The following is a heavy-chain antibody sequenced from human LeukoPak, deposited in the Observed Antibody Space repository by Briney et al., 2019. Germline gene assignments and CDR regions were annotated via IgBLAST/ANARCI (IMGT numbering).Heavy chain of an antibody. Sequence: GGSLRLSCSASGLNFANFGLTWIRQSPGKGLEWVGFISSNSYGGTTEYAASVRGRFTISRDDSKSIAYLQMNSLKTEDTAIYYCTRDLGRSSPYYFDYWGQGTLVTVSS. V-gene: IGHV3-49*03. D-gene: IGHD3-10*01. CDR3: TRDLGRSSPYYFDY. J-gene: IGHJ4*02. CDR1: GLNFANFG. CDR2: ISSNSYGGTT.